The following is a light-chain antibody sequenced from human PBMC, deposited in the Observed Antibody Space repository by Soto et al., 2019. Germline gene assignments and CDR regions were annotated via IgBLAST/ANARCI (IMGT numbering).Light chain of an antibody. V-gene: IGKV4-1*01. CDR1: DSDLYSSSNKNY. CDR2: WAS. Sequence: DIVMTQSPDSLAVSLGERATINCKSSDSDLYSSSNKNYLAWYQQKPGQPPKLLIYWASTRESGVPDRFSGSGFGTDFTLTISSLQAEDVAVYYCQQYYSTPPYTFGQGTKLEIK. J-gene: IGKJ2*01. CDR3: QQYYSTPPYT.